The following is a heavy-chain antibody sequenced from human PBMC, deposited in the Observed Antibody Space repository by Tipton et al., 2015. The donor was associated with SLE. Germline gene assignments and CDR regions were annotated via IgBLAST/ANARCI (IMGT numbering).Heavy chain of an antibody. CDR1: GGSISSGGYY. D-gene: IGHD6-13*01. J-gene: IGHJ6*03. CDR3: ASRPSSSWYNYYYYYYMDV. CDR2: INHSGST. V-gene: IGHV4-31*03. Sequence: TLSLTCTVSGGSISSGGYYWSWIRQHPGKGLEWIGEINHSGSTNYNPSLKSRVTISVDTSKNQFSLKLSSVTAADTAVYYCASRPSSSWYNYYYYYYMDVWGKGTTVTVSS.